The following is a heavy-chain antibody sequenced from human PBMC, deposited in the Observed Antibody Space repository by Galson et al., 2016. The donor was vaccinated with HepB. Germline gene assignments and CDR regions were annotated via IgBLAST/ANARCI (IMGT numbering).Heavy chain of an antibody. J-gene: IGHJ4*02. V-gene: IGHV3-7*01. CDR3: AVKWGSTYDF. Sequence: SLRLSCAASGFTFRNYWMSWVRQAPGKGLEWVAKIKEDGSEKYYVDSVKGRFTISRDNAKNSLFLQMNSLRVEDTAPYYCAVKWGSTYDFWGQGTLVTVSS. D-gene: IGHD3-16*01. CDR1: GFTFRNYW. CDR2: IKEDGSEK.